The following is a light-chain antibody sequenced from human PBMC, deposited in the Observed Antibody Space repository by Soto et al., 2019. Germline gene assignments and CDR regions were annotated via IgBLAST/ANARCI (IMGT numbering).Light chain of an antibody. CDR1: SNDVGGYDY. CDR3: SSYVGSNNFF. V-gene: IGLV2-8*01. Sequence: QSVLTQPPSASGSPGQSVTISCTGTSNDVGGYDYVSWYQQHPGKAPKLIIFAVTQRPSGVPDRFSGSKSGNTASLTVSGLQPEDEADYFCSSYVGSNNFFIGTGTKVTVL. J-gene: IGLJ1*01. CDR2: AVT.